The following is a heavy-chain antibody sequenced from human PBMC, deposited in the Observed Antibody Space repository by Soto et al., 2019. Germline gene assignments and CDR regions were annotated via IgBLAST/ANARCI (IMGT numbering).Heavy chain of an antibody. CDR1: GGTFSSYA. J-gene: IGHJ3*02. CDR3: ARSGSYLDAFNI. D-gene: IGHD1-26*01. Sequence: QVQLVQSGAEVKKPGSSVKVSCKASGGTFSSYAISWVRQAPGQGLEWMGGIIPIFGTANYAQKFQGRVTITADESTITASMVLSSLRSAETSVYYCARSGSYLDAFNIWGQGRIVTVSS. CDR2: IIPIFGTA. V-gene: IGHV1-69*12.